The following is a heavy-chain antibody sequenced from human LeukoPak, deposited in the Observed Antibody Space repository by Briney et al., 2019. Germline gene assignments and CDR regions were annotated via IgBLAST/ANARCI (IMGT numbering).Heavy chain of an antibody. V-gene: IGHV1-2*02. CDR2: INPNSGGT. D-gene: IGHD2-21*02. CDR3: ARGGSTDSIHSCGGNCYFLDY. Sequence: GASAKVSCKASGYTFTGYYMHWVRQAPGQGLEWMGWINPNSGGTNYAQKFQGRVTMTRDTSISTAYMELSRLGSDDTAVYYCARGGSTDSIHSCGGNCYFLDYWGQGTLVTVSS. J-gene: IGHJ4*02. CDR1: GYTFTGYY.